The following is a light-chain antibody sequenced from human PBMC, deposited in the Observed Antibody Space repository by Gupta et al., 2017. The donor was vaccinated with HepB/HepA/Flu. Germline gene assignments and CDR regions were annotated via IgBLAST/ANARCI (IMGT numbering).Light chain of an antibody. V-gene: IGLV1-40*01. CDR2: ANN. CDR1: SSNIGARYD. CDR3: QSYDSNLRFV. J-gene: IGLJ2*01. Sequence: QSELTQPPSVSGAPGQTVTISFTGSSSNIGARYDVHWYQLFPGTAPSLLTFANNKRPSGVHDRSSASKSGTSASLTVVRRQAGDDADYYCQSYDSNLRFVFGGGTKLFVL.